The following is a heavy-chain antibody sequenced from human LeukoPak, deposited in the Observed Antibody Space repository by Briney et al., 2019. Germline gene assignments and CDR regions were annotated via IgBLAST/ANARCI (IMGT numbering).Heavy chain of an antibody. CDR3: ARHSAVAGTRWFDP. Sequence: SETLSLTCAVYGGSFSGYYWSWIRQSPGKGLEWIGEINHSGSTNYNPSLKSRVTISVDTSKNQFSLKLSSVTAADTAVYYCARHSAVAGTRWFDPWGQGTLVTVSS. CDR2: INHSGST. D-gene: IGHD6-19*01. J-gene: IGHJ5*02. CDR1: GGSFSGYY. V-gene: IGHV4-34*01.